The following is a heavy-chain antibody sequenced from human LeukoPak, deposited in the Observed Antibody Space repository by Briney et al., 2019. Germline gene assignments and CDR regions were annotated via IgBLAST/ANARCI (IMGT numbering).Heavy chain of an antibody. J-gene: IGHJ4*02. CDR2: IYYSGST. CDR3: ARGPGGYYDSSGYPTHYFDY. Sequence: SETLSLTCTVSGGSISSSSYYWGWIRQPPGKGLEWIGSIYYSGSTYYNPSLKSRVTMSIDTSKNQFSLKLTSVTAADTAVYYCARGPGGYYDSSGYPTHYFDYWGQGTLVTVSS. D-gene: IGHD3-22*01. CDR1: GGSISSSSYY. V-gene: IGHV4-39*07.